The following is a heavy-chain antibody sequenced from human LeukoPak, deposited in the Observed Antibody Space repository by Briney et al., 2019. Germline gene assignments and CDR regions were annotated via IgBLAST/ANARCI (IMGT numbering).Heavy chain of an antibody. V-gene: IGHV4-34*01. D-gene: IGHD6-13*01. Sequence: SETLSLTCAVYGGSFSGDFWSWIRQSPGKGLEWIGEINHGGSTTYNPSLQSRVTMSVDTSKNQFSLRLTSVTAADTAVYYCARQEQQLIYNWFDPWGQGTLVTVSS. CDR3: ARQEQQLIYNWFDP. CDR2: INHGGST. J-gene: IGHJ5*02. CDR1: GGSFSGDF.